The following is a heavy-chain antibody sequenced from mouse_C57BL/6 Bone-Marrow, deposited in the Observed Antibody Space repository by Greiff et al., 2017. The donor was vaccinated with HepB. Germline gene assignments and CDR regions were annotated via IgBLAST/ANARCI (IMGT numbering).Heavy chain of an antibody. J-gene: IGHJ2*01. CDR2: IHPNSGST. CDR3: ARRSKLGRFSFDY. CDR1: GYTFTSYW. V-gene: IGHV1-64*01. D-gene: IGHD4-1*01. Sequence: VQLQQPGAELVKPGASVKLSCKASGYTFTSYWMHWVKQRPGQGLEWIGMIHPNSGSTNYNEKFKSKATLTVDKSSSTAYMQLSSLTSEDSAVYYCARRSKLGRFSFDYWGQGTTLTVSS.